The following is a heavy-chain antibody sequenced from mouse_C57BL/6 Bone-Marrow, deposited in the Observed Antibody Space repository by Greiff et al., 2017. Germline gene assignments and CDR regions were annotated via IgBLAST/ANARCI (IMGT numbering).Heavy chain of an antibody. V-gene: IGHV1-9*01. Sequence: VNVVESGAELMKPGASVKLSCKATGYTFTGYWIEWVKQRPGHGLEWIGEILPGSGSTNYNEKFKGKATFTADTSSNTAYMQLGSLTTEDSAIYYCAREGFYSNYVYWYFDVWGTGTTVTVSS. CDR3: AREGFYSNYVYWYFDV. D-gene: IGHD2-5*01. CDR1: GYTFTGYW. CDR2: ILPGSGST. J-gene: IGHJ1*03.